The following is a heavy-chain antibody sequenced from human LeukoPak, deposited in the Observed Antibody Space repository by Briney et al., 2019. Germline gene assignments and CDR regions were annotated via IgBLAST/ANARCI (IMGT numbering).Heavy chain of an antibody. D-gene: IGHD3-10*01. J-gene: IGHJ4*02. CDR1: GFTFSSYA. CDR2: ISGSGGST. V-gene: IGHV3-23*01. CDR3: AKRIWFGELLPDY. Sequence: GGSLRLSCAASGFTFSSYAMSWVRQAPGKGLEWVSSISGSGGSTYYADSVKGRFTISRDNSKNTLYLQMNSLRAEDTAVYYCAKRIWFGELLPDYWGQGTLVTVSS.